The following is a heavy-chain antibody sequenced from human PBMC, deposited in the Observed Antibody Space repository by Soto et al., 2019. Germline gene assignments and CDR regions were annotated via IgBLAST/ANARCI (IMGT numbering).Heavy chain of an antibody. CDR1: GGSISSGGYY. D-gene: IGHD7-27*01. CDR3: ARVWGMTPDY. CDR2: FFYSGST. J-gene: IGHJ4*02. Sequence: QVQLQESGPGLVKPSQTLSLTCTVSGGSISSGGYYWSGIRQHPGKGLEWIGHFFYSGSTYYNPSLKSRVTMSVDTSKNQFSLKLSSVTAADTAMYYCARVWGMTPDYWGQGTLVTVSS. V-gene: IGHV4-31*03.